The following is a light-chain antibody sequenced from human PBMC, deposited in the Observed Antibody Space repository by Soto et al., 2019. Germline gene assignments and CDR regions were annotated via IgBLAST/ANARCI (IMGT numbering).Light chain of an antibody. V-gene: IGKV3-20*01. Sequence: IVLTQSPATLSVSPGERATLSCRASQTIAGNLAWYQQKPGQAPRLLIYGASSRATGIPDRFSGSGSGTDFTLTISRLEPEDFAVYHCQQYGSSPLTFGQGTKVDIK. J-gene: IGKJ1*01. CDR3: QQYGSSPLT. CDR2: GAS. CDR1: QTIAGN.